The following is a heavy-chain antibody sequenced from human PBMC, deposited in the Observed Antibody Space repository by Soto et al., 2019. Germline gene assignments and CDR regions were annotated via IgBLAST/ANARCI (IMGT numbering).Heavy chain of an antibody. CDR1: GGSFSGYY. J-gene: IGHJ5*02. CDR3: ARPSNSSRRHNWFDP. CDR2: INHSGGT. D-gene: IGHD3-22*01. Sequence: SETQSLTGAVYGGSFSGYYWSWIRQPPGKGLEWTGEINHSGGTNSNPSLKRRVTISVDTSKNQFSLKRRSATAADTAVYYCARPSNSSRRHNWFDPWGQGTLVTVSS. V-gene: IGHV4-34*01.